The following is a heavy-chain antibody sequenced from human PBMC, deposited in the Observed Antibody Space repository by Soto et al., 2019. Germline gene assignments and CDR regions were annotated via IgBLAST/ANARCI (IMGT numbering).Heavy chain of an antibody. CDR1: GYTFTSSY. J-gene: IGHJ4*02. CDR3: ARVEAVAGTASDH. Sequence: QVQLVQSGAEVKKPGASVKVSCKASGYTFTSSYMHWVRQAPGQGLEWMGIINPSGGSTSYAQKFQGRVTMTRDTDTSTVDMEQSSLRAEDTAEKYGARVEAVAGTASDHGGEGTLVTVAS. D-gene: IGHD6-19*01. CDR2: INPSGGST. V-gene: IGHV1-46*01.